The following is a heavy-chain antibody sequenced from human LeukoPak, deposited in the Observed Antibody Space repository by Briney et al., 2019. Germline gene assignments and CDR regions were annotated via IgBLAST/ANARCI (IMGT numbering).Heavy chain of an antibody. CDR2: ISYSGST. CDR3: ARWKGYDVLTGYYMFFDY. J-gene: IGHJ4*02. CDR1: GGSISGSSYY. V-gene: IGHV4-39*01. Sequence: SGTLSLTCSVSGGSISGSSYYWGWIRQPPVKGLEWIGSISYSGSTYYNPSLKSRVTISVDTSRNQFSLKLSSVTAADTAVYYCARWKGYDVLTGYYMFFDYWGQGTLVTVSS. D-gene: IGHD3-9*01.